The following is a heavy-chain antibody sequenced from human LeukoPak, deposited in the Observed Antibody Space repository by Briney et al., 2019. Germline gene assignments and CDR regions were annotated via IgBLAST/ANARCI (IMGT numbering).Heavy chain of an antibody. V-gene: IGHV3-66*01. CDR3: ARDPSGYDLDTHYGMDV. CDR1: GFTVSSNY. D-gene: IGHD5-12*01. Sequence: RSGGSLRLSCAASGFTVSSNYMSWVRQAPGKGLEWVSVIYSGGSTYYADSVKGRFTISRDNSKNTLYLQMNSLRAEDTAVYYCARDPSGYDLDTHYGMDVWGQGTTVTVSS. J-gene: IGHJ6*02. CDR2: IYSGGST.